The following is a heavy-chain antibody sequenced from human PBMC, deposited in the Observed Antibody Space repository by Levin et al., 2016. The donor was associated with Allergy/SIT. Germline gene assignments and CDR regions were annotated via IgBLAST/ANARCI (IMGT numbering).Heavy chain of an antibody. CDR3: ARDSVGSGWSFDY. CDR2: ISPFNGNT. CDR1: GYSFTSYG. J-gene: IGHJ4*02. D-gene: IGHD6-19*01. V-gene: IGHV1-18*01. Sequence: ASVKVSCKASGYSFTSYGISWVRQAPGQGLEWMGWISPFNGNTDSAQRLQGRVTMTTDTSTSTVYMELRSLRSDDTAIYYCARDSVGSGWSFDYWGQGTLVTVSS.